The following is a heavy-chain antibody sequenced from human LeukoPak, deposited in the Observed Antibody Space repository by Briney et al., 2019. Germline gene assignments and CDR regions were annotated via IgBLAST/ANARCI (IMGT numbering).Heavy chain of an antibody. V-gene: IGHV1-2*02. CDR2: ISPNSGDT. Sequence: EASVKVSCKASGDTFTGHYVHWRRHAPEQGLEWMGWISPNSGDTHYVQSFQGRATMASDTSISTAYMELTRLTSDDTAVYYCARGAYGGNADAFDIWGQGTLVTVSS. D-gene: IGHD4-23*01. CDR1: GDTFTGHY. CDR3: ARGAYGGNADAFDI. J-gene: IGHJ3*02.